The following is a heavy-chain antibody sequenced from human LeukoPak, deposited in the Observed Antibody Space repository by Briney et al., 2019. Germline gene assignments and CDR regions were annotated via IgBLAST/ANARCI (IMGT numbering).Heavy chain of an antibody. J-gene: IGHJ4*02. CDR1: GFTFSSYW. V-gene: IGHV3-7*01. CDR2: IKQDGSEK. CDR3: ARVISSSWSNYFEY. D-gene: IGHD6-13*01. Sequence: EGSLRLSCAASGFTFSSYWMSWVRQAPGKGQEGVANIKQDGSEKYYVDSVKGRFTISRDNAKNSLYLQMNSLRAEDTAVYYCARVISSSWSNYFEYWGQGTLVTVSS.